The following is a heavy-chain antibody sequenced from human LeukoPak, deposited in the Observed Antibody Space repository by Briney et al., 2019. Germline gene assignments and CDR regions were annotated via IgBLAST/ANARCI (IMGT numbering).Heavy chain of an antibody. CDR2: ISAYNGNT. CDR1: GYTFTRYV. V-gene: IGHV1-18*01. J-gene: IGHJ4*02. Sequence: APVKVSCKASGYTFTRYVISWGRQAPGHGLEGMGWISAYNGNTNYAQKLQGRVTMTTDTSTSTANMELRSLRSDDTAVYYCARDRAPDYYDSSGYYPLDYWGQGTLVTVSS. CDR3: ARDRAPDYYDSSGYYPLDY. D-gene: IGHD3-22*01.